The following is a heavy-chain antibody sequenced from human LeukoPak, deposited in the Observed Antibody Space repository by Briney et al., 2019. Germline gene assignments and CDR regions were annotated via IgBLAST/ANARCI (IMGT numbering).Heavy chain of an antibody. J-gene: IGHJ6*03. CDR1: GFTFSSYE. D-gene: IGHD1-26*01. CDR3: ARDPYSGSYGDYYYYYMDV. V-gene: IGHV3-48*03. CDR2: ISSGGSTI. Sequence: GGSLRLSCAASGFTFSSYEMNWVRQAPGKGLEWVSYISSGGSTIYYADSVKGRFTISRDNAKNSLYLQMNSLRAEDTAVYYCARDPYSGSYGDYYYYYMDVWGKGTTVTISS.